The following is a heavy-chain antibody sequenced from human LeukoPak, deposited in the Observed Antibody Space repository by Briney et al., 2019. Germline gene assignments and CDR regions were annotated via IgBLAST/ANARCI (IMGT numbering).Heavy chain of an antibody. V-gene: IGHV3-21*01. CDR2: ISSSSSYI. J-gene: IGHJ6*02. Sequence: GGSLRLSCAASGFTFSSYSMNWVRQAPGKGLEWVSSISSSSSYIYYADSVKGRFTISRDNAKNSLYLQMNSLRAEDTAVYYCAREEIVYGSAYYYYGMDVWGQGTTVTVSS. CDR1: GFTFSSYS. CDR3: AREEIVYGSAYYYYGMDV. D-gene: IGHD3-10*01.